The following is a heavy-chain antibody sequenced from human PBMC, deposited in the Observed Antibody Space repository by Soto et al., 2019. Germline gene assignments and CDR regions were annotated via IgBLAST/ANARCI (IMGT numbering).Heavy chain of an antibody. J-gene: IGHJ4*02. CDR3: ARTPGYSSVYN. CDR2: INAGNGNT. D-gene: IGHD5-18*01. CDR1: GYNFTSYA. V-gene: IGHV1-3*01. Sequence: QVQLVQSGAEVKKPGASVKVSCKASGYNFTSYAMHRVRQAPGQRLEWMGWINAGNGNTKYSQKFQGRVTITRDTSASAANTELSSLRSEDTAVYSWARTPGYSSVYNWGQGTLVTVSS.